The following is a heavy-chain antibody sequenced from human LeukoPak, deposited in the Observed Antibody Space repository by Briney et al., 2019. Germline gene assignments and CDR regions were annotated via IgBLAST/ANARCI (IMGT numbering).Heavy chain of an antibody. J-gene: IGHJ4*02. V-gene: IGHV3-23*01. CDR3: AKESIYCSAGSCYSGSLGYFDY. D-gene: IGHD2-15*01. CDR1: GFTFTTYA. CDR2: IGSGGNT. Sequence: PGGSLRLSCAASGFTFTTYAMTWVRQAPGEGLEWVSAIGSGGNTYYTDSVKGRVTLSRANSPNTLYLQMHSLRAEDTAVYSCAKESIYCSAGSCYSGSLGYFDYWGQGTLVTVSS.